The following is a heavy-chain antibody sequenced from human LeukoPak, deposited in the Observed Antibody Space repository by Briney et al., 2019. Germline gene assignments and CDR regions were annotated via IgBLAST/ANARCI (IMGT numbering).Heavy chain of an antibody. CDR3: ARLELANSGHRWFDP. CDR1: GGSISSYY. J-gene: IGHJ5*02. D-gene: IGHD3-10*01. CDR2: IYYSGST. Sequence: SETLSLTCTVSGGSISSYYWGWIRQPPGKGLEWIGSIYYSGSTYYNPSLKSRVTISVDTSKNQFSLKLSSVTAADTAVYYCARLELANSGHRWFDPWGQGTLVTVSS. V-gene: IGHV4-39*01.